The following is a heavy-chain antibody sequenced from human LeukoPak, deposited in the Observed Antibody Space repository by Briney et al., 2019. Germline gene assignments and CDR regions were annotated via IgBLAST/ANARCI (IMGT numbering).Heavy chain of an antibody. J-gene: IGHJ5*02. CDR3: SRQVVYGSGSYYWFDP. CDR2: IYHSGST. V-gene: IGHV4-38-2*02. Sequence: PSETLSLTCTVPVYSISSGYYWGWIRQPPGKGLEWIGSIYHSGSTYSNPSLKSRGTISVDTSKNQFSLKLSSVTAADTAVYYCSRQVVYGSGSYYWFDPWDQGTLVTVSS. D-gene: IGHD3-10*01. CDR1: VYSISSGYY.